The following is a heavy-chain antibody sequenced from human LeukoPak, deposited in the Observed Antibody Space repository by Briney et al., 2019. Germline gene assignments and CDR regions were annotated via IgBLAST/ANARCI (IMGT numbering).Heavy chain of an antibody. J-gene: IGHJ4*02. D-gene: IGHD6-19*01. CDR2: INPNSGGT. V-gene: IGHV1-2*02. CDR1: GYTFTSFD. Sequence: ASVKVSCKASGYTFTSFDMNWVRQATGQGLEWMGWINPNSGGTKYAQKFQGRVTMTRDTSISTAYMELTRLRSDDTAVYYCAREPFSSGWDYWGQGTLVTVSS. CDR3: AREPFSSGWDY.